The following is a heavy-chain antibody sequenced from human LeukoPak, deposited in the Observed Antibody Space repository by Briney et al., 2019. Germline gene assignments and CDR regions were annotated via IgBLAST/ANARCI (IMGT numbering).Heavy chain of an antibody. Sequence: SETLSLTCTVSGGSINSLDLWSWVRQPPGKGLEWIGEMYLSGTTHSNPSVKSRVTISIDKSKNQFFLNLSSVTAADTAVYYCAGLVGRYSSGLYYYYFDYWGQGTLVTVSS. CDR2: MYLSGTT. CDR3: AGLVGRYSSGLYYYYFDY. CDR1: GGSINSLDL. V-gene: IGHV4-4*02. D-gene: IGHD3-22*01. J-gene: IGHJ4*02.